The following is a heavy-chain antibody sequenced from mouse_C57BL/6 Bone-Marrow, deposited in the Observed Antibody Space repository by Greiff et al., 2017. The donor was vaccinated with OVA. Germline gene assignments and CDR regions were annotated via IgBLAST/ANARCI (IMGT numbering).Heavy chain of an antibody. CDR3: ARGGYDWYFDV. CDR2: IDPSDSET. CDR1: GYTFTSYW. Sequence: QVQLQQSGAELVRPGSSVKLSCKASGYTFTSYWMHWVKQRPIQGLEWIGNIDPSDSETPYNQKFKDKATLTVDKSSSTAYMQLSSLTSEDSAVYYCARGGYDWYFDVWGTGPRSPSPQ. D-gene: IGHD2-2*01. V-gene: IGHV1-52*01. J-gene: IGHJ1*03.